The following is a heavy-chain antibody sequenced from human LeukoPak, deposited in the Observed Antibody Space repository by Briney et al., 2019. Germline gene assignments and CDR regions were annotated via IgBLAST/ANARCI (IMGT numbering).Heavy chain of an antibody. J-gene: IGHJ4*02. CDR3: AKSGYNRFDY. CDR1: GFTFSSYA. CDR2: FSGSGSGGST. D-gene: IGHD5-24*01. Sequence: GGSLRLSCAASGFTFSSYAMSWVRQAPGKGLECISGFSGSGSGGSTYYADSVKGRFTISRDNSKNTLYLQMNSLRAEDTAVYYCAKSGYNRFDYWGQGTLVTVSS. V-gene: IGHV3-23*01.